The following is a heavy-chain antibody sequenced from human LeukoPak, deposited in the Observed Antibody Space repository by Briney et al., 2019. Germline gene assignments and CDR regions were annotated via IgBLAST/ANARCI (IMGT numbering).Heavy chain of an antibody. CDR1: GFSLGTRGVG. CDR2: IYWDDDK. Sequence: SGPTLVKPTQTLTLTCTFSGFSLGTRGVGVGWIRQPPGKALEWLALIYWDDDKRHSPSLKSRLTITKDTSKNQVVLTMTNMDPVDTATYYCAHCRITGYYGSGTGGYYFDYWGQGTLVTVSS. V-gene: IGHV2-5*02. J-gene: IGHJ4*02. D-gene: IGHD3-10*01. CDR3: AHCRITGYYGSGTGGYYFDY.